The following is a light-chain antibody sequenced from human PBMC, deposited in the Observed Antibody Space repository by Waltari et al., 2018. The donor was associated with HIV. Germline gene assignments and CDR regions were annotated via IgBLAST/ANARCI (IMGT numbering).Light chain of an antibody. CDR1: DIDIGNYNL. Sequence: QSALTQPASVSGKPGQSVTITCTGTDIDIGNYNLVSWFQQHPGKAPKLIIYDVSKRPSGVSSRFSGSKSGSFASLTISGLLTEDESSYYCLTYVSKTSTWQFGGGTYLTV. CDR3: LTYVSKTSTWQ. J-gene: IGLJ3*02. V-gene: IGLV2-23*02. CDR2: DVS.